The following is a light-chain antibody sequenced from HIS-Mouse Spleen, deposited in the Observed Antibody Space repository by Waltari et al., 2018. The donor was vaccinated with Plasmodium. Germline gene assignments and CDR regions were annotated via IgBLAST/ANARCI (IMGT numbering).Light chain of an antibody. CDR1: RLRSYY. J-gene: IGLJ3*02. Sequence: SSELTQDPAVSVALGQTVRITCQGDRLRSYYASWYQQKPGQAPVLVIYGKNNLPSGIPDRFSCSSSGNTASLTITGAQAEDEADYYCNSRDSSGNHQVFGGGTKLTVL. CDR3: NSRDSSGNHQV. V-gene: IGLV3-19*01. CDR2: GKN.